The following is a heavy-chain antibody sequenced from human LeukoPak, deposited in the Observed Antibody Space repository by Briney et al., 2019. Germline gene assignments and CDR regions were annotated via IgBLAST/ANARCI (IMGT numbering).Heavy chain of an antibody. Sequence: PSETLSLTCAVSGYSINRAYFWGWVRQSPEKGLEGIWILFPGLETSYNQSLESRVTISLDTSSNSFSLKLTSVTAADTGVYFFAAMASVIKSRRFESWGQGNLVTVS. D-gene: IGHD5-24*01. CDR2: LFPGLET. CDR1: GYSINRAYF. V-gene: IGHV4-38-2*01. J-gene: IGHJ4*02. CDR3: AAMASVIKSRRFES.